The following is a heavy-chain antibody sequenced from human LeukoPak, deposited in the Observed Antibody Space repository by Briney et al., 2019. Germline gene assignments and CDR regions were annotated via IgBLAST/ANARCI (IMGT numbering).Heavy chain of an antibody. CDR1: GFTFKSYV. D-gene: IGHD1-26*01. CDR2: IYGSGVSI. Sequence: GGSLRLSCVASGFTFKSYVMNWVRQAPGTGLEWLATIYGSGVSISYADSVKGRFTISRDNSNNTLYLQMNSLRVEDTAIYYCAKDLGWELPAEAYWGQGILVTVSS. J-gene: IGHJ4*02. V-gene: IGHV3-23*01. CDR3: AKDLGWELPAEAY.